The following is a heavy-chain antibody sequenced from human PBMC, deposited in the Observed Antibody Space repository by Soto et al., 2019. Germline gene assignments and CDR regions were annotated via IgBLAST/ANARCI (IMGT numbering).Heavy chain of an antibody. CDR1: GGSISSYY. CDR3: ARHVCGGSCYSRWFDP. J-gene: IGHJ5*02. CDR2: IYYSGST. D-gene: IGHD2-15*01. V-gene: IGHV4-59*08. Sequence: SETLSLTCTVSGGSISSYYWSWIRQPPGKGLEWIRYIYYSGSTNYNPSLKSRVTISVDTSKNQFSLKLSSVTAADTAVYYCARHVCGGSCYSRWFDPWGQGTLVTVSS.